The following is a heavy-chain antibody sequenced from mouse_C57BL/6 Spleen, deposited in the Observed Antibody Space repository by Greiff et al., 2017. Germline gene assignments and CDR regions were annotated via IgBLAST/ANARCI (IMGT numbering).Heavy chain of an antibody. CDR2: INPSNGGT. J-gene: IGHJ4*01. Sequence: QVHVKQPGTELVKPGASVKLSCKASGYPFTSYWMHWVKQRPGQGLEWIGNINPSNGGTNYNEKFKSKATLTVDKSSSTAYMQLSSLTSEDSAVYYCARGGFLLPMDYWGQGTSVTVSS. D-gene: IGHD2-10*01. CDR3: ARGGFLLPMDY. CDR1: GYPFTSYW. V-gene: IGHV1-53*01.